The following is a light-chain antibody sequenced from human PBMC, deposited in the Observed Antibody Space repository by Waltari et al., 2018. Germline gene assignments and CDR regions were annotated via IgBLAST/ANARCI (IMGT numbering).Light chain of an antibody. V-gene: IGKV3-15*01. CDR2: GAS. Sequence: EIVMQQSPATLSVSSGERANLSCRASQSVSSNLAWYQQKPDQAPRLLIYGASTRATGIPARFSGSGSGTELTLTISSLQSEDFAVYYCQQYNNWPMYTFGQGTKLEIK. CDR1: QSVSSN. J-gene: IGKJ2*01. CDR3: QQYNNWPMYT.